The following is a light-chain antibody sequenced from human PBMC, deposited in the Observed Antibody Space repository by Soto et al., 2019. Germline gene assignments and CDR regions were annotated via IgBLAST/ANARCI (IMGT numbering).Light chain of an antibody. J-gene: IGKJ1*01. Sequence: EIVLTQSPATLSLSPGERSAVSCSASQSVSSYLAWYQQKPGQAPRLLIYDASNRATGIPARFSGSGSGTDFTLTISRLEPEDFAVYYCQQYGSSGTFGQGTKVDI. CDR3: QQYGSSGT. V-gene: IGKV3-11*01. CDR1: QSVSSY. CDR2: DAS.